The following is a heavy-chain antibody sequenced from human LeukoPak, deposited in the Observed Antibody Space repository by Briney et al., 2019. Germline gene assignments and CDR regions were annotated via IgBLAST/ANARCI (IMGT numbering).Heavy chain of an antibody. CDR1: GGSISSNY. D-gene: IGHD6-13*01. V-gene: IGHV4-59*01. CDR3: ARGTQYSSSWYYFDY. Sequence: SQTLSLTCTVSGGSISSNYCTWIRQPPGKGLEWIGYIHHRGSTYYNPSLTSRVTISVDTSKNQFSLKLSSVTAADTAVFYCARGTQYSSSWYYFDYWGQGILVTVSS. CDR2: IHHRGST. J-gene: IGHJ4*02.